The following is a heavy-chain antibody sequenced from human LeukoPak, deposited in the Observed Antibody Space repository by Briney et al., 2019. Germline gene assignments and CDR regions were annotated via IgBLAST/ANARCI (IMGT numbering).Heavy chain of an antibody. V-gene: IGHV3-7*03. Sequence: GGSLRLSCEGSAFIFSGHWMNWVRQTPGKGLEWAASIKEDGSERQYVDSVKGRFSISRDNTKGSLFLQLNSLRAEDTAVYYCARGRGLGVVSPYFDYWGQGTLVTVSS. D-gene: IGHD3-3*01. CDR1: AFIFSGHW. J-gene: IGHJ4*02. CDR2: IKEDGSER. CDR3: ARGRGLGVVSPYFDY.